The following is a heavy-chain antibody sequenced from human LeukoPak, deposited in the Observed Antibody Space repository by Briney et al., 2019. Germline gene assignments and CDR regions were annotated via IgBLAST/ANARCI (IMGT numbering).Heavy chain of an antibody. J-gene: IGHJ4*02. CDR2: IRWNSGSI. V-gene: IGHV3-9*01. CDR3: AKASYCSSTSCYEGFDY. CDR1: GFTFDDYA. D-gene: IGHD2-2*01. Sequence: GGSLRLSCAASGFTFDDYAMHWVRQAPGKGLEWVSGIRWNSGSIGYADSVKGRFTISRDNAKNSLYLQMNSLRAEDTALYYCAKASYCSSTSCYEGFDYWGQGTLVTVSS.